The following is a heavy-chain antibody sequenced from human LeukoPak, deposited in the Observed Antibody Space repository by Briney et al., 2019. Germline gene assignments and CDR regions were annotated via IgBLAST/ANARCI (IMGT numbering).Heavy chain of an antibody. Sequence: SETLSLTCTVSGYSISSGYYWGWIRQPPGKGLEWIGSIYHSGSTYYNPSLKSRVTISVDTSKNQFSLKLSSVTAADTAVYYCARDPSYYGSGRGHWGQGTLVTVSS. V-gene: IGHV4-38-2*02. D-gene: IGHD3-10*01. CDR3: ARDPSYYGSGRGH. CDR2: IYHSGST. J-gene: IGHJ4*02. CDR1: GYSISSGYY.